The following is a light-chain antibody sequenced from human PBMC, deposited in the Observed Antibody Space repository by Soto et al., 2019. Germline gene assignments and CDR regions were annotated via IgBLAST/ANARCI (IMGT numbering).Light chain of an antibody. J-gene: IGKJ5*01. CDR3: QQFDNVPFT. CDR2: DAS. V-gene: IGKV1-33*01. Sequence: DIQMTQSPSSLSASVGDRVTIICQASQDITNYLHWYQQKPGKAPKLLIYDASNLETGGPSRFSGSGYGTHFSFTISSLQPEDIATYYCQQFDNVPFTFGQGTRLEMK. CDR1: QDITNY.